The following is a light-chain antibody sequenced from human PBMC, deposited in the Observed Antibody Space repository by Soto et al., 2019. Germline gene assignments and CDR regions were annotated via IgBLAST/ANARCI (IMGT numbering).Light chain of an antibody. J-gene: IGLJ2*01. CDR3: QSYDSSLSVV. CDR1: SSNIGAGYD. CDR2: GNS. Sequence: QSVLTQPPSVSGAPGQRVTISCTGSSSNIGAGYDVHWYKQLPGTAPKLLIYGNSNRPSGVPDRFSGSKSGTSASLAITGLQAEDAADYYCQSYDSSLSVVFGGGTNLTVL. V-gene: IGLV1-40*01.